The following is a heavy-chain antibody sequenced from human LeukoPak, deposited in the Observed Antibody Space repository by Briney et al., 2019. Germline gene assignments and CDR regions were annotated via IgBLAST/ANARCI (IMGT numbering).Heavy chain of an antibody. D-gene: IGHD4-17*01. CDR1: GFTFSSYG. V-gene: IGHV3-33*01. Sequence: PGGSLRLSCAASGFTFSSYGMPWVRQAPGKGLEWVAVIWYDGSNKYYADSVKGRFTISRDNSKNTLYLQMNSLRAEDTAVYYCARGLGTTVTTIIDYWGQGTLVTVSS. J-gene: IGHJ4*02. CDR2: IWYDGSNK. CDR3: ARGLGTTVTTIIDY.